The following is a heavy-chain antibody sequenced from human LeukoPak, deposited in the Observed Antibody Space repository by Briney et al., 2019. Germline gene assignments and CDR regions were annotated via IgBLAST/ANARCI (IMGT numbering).Heavy chain of an antibody. CDR2: IIPIFGTA. CDR1: GGTFSSYA. CDR3: ASLLEMATLNFDY. Sequence: SVKVSCKASGGTFSSYAISWVRQAPGQGLEWMGGIIPIFGTANYAQKFQGRVTITADESTSTAYMELSSLRSEDTAVYYCASLLEMATLNFDYWGQGTLVTVSS. J-gene: IGHJ4*02. D-gene: IGHD5-24*01. V-gene: IGHV1-69*01.